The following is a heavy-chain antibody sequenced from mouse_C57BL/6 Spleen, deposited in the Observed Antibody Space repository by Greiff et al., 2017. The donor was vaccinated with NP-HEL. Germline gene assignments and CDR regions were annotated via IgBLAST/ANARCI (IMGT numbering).Heavy chain of an antibody. D-gene: IGHD2-2*01. V-gene: IGHV1-19*01. CDR2: INPYNGGT. CDR1: GYTFPDYY. J-gene: IGHJ1*03. CDR3: ARSYGYSYWYFDV. Sequence: VQLQQSGPVLVKPGASVKMSCKASGYTFPDYYMNWVKQRHGKSLAWIGVINPYNGGTSYNQKFKGKATLTVDKSSSTAYMELNSLTSEDSAVYYCARSYGYSYWYFDVWGTGTTVTVSS.